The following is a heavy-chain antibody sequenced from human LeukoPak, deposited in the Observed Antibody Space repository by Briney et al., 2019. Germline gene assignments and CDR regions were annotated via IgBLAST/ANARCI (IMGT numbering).Heavy chain of an antibody. Sequence: GGSLRLSCAASAFTFSSYWMSWVRQAPGKGLEWVANIKQDGSEKYYVDSVKGRFTVSRDNAKNSLYLQMNSLRAEDTAVYYCARDAIDSGSYYFDYCGQGTLVTVSS. D-gene: IGHD1-26*01. CDR3: ARDAIDSGSYYFDY. CDR2: IKQDGSEK. J-gene: IGHJ4*02. V-gene: IGHV3-7*01. CDR1: AFTFSSYW.